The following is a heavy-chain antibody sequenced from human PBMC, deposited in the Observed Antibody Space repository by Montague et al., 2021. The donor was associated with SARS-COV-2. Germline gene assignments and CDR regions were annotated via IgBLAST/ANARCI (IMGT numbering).Heavy chain of an antibody. CDR1: GGSISSSSYY. D-gene: IGHD3-9*01. CDR3: ARSPTYYHILTGYFNGPNWFDP. Sequence: SETLSLTCTVSGGSISSSSYYWGWIRQPPGKGLKWIGSIYYSGSTYYNPSLKSRVTISVDTSKNQFSLKLSSVTAADTAVYYCARSPTYYHILTGYFNGPNWFDPWGQGTLVTVSS. V-gene: IGHV4-39*01. CDR2: IYYSGST. J-gene: IGHJ5*02.